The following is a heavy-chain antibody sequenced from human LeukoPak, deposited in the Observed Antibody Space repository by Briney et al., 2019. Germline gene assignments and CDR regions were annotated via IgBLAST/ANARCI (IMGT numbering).Heavy chain of an antibody. CDR3: ARPPYDFWSGYYSAGYYYGMDV. CDR1: GYTFTSYD. J-gene: IGHJ6*02. Sequence: ASVKVSCKASGYTFTSYDINWVRQATGQGLEWMGWMNPNSGNTGYAQKFQGRVTMTRNTSISTAYMELSSLRSEDTAVYYCARPPYDFWSGYYSAGYYYGMDVWGQGTTVTVPS. CDR2: MNPNSGNT. V-gene: IGHV1-8*01. D-gene: IGHD3-3*01.